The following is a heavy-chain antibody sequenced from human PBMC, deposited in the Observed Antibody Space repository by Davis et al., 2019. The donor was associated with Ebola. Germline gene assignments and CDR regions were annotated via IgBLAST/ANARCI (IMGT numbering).Heavy chain of an antibody. J-gene: IGHJ4*02. Sequence: GESLKISCKGSGYSFTSYWISWVRQMPGKGLEWMGIIYPGDSDTRYSPSFQGQVTISADKSISTAYLQWSSLKASDTAMYYCARLDGPYSSSPWYFDYWGQGTLVTVSS. CDR2: IYPGDSDT. V-gene: IGHV5-51*01. CDR3: ARLDGPYSSSPWYFDY. CDR1: GYSFTSYW. D-gene: IGHD6-6*01.